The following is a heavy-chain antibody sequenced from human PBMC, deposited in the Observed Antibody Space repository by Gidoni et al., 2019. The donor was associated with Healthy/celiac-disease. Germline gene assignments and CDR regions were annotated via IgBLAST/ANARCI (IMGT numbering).Heavy chain of an antibody. V-gene: IGHV1-24*01. CDR1: GYTLTELS. D-gene: IGHD6-19*01. Sequence: QVQLVQSGAEVKKPGASVKVSCKVSGYTLTELSMHWVRQAPGKGLEWMGGFDPEDGETIYAQKFQGRVTMTEDTSTDTAYMELSSLRSEDTAVYYCATDGLKYSSGPLSLQHWGQGTLVTVSS. CDR2: FDPEDGET. J-gene: IGHJ1*01. CDR3: ATDGLKYSSGPLSLQH.